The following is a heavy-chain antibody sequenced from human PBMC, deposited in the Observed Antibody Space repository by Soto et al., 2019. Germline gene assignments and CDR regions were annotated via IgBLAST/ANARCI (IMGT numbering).Heavy chain of an antibody. CDR3: ARCGSWVGGSCSWDY. V-gene: IGHV1-69*12. Sequence: QVQLVQSGAEVKKPGSSVKVSCKASGGTFSSYAISWVRQAPGQGLEWMGGIIPIFGTANYAQKFQGRVTIPVDRSRXTAYMELSSLRSEDTAVYYCARCGSWVGGSCSWDYWGQGTLVTVSS. J-gene: IGHJ4*02. D-gene: IGHD2-15*01. CDR1: GGTFSSYA. CDR2: IIPIFGTA.